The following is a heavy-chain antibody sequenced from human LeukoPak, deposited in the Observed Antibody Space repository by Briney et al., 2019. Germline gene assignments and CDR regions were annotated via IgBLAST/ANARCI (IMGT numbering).Heavy chain of an antibody. CDR3: ARGRTTVVTPLGPLDY. J-gene: IGHJ4*02. V-gene: IGHV3-53*01. D-gene: IGHD4-23*01. CDR2: IYSGGST. Sequence: GGSLRLSCAASGFTVSSNYMSWVRQAPGKGLEWVSVIYSGGSTYYAASVKGRFTISRDNSKNTLYLQMNSLRAEDTAVYYCARGRTTVVTPLGPLDYWGQGTLVTVSS. CDR1: GFTVSSNY.